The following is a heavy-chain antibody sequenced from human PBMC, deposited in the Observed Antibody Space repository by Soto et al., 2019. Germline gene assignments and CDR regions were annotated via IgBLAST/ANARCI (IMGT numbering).Heavy chain of an antibody. CDR3: STAGLYNVLPGRSDSYMDV. D-gene: IGHD3-10*02. Sequence: EVQLLESGGGLVQPGGSLRLSCAASGFAFSNFSMSWVRQAPGKGLEWVSAINGRGDSVYYADSVKGRFTISRDNSKNTLLFEKKSMRADDTAVDSCSTAGLYNVLPGRSDSYMDVWGKGTTVTVSS. CDR1: GFAFSNFS. J-gene: IGHJ6*03. V-gene: IGHV3-23*01. CDR2: INGRGDSV.